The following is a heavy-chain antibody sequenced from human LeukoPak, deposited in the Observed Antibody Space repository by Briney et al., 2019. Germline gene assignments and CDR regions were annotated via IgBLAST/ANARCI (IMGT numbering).Heavy chain of an antibody. CDR3: ARPLYDSSGYYYYY. Sequence: ASVKVSCKASGYTFTSYDINWVRQATGQGLEWMGWMNPNSGNTGYAQKFQGRVPMTRNTSISTAYMELSSLRSEDTAVYYCARPLYDSSGYYYYYWGQGTLVTVSS. V-gene: IGHV1-8*01. D-gene: IGHD3-22*01. J-gene: IGHJ4*02. CDR2: MNPNSGNT. CDR1: GYTFTSYD.